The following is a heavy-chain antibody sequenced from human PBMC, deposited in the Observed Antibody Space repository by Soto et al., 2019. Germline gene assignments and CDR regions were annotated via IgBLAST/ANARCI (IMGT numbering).Heavy chain of an antibody. CDR3: ARDVYYGSGSYYPPGRMAV. D-gene: IGHD3-10*01. V-gene: IGHV3-33*01. CDR2: IWYDGSNK. J-gene: IGHJ6*02. Sequence: PGGSLRLSCAASGFTFSSYGMHWVRQAPGKGLEWVAVIWYDGSNKYYADSVKGRFTISRDNSKNTLYLQMNSLRAEDTAVYYCARDVYYGSGSYYPPGRMAVWGQGTTVTGSS. CDR1: GFTFSSYG.